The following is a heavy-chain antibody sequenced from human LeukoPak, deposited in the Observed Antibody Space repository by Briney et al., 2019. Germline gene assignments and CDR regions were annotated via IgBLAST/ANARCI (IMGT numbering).Heavy chain of an antibody. CDR3: AKDPAPYREVGWLDP. CDR2: IKSDGTTT. J-gene: IGHJ5*02. Sequence: PGGSLRLSCAASGFTFSSFWMHWVRHAPGKGLVWVSRIKSDGTTTTDADSVKGRFTIRRDNSKNTLYLQMNSLRAEDTAVYYCAKDPAPYREVGWLDPWGQGTLVTVSS. D-gene: IGHD5-24*01. CDR1: GFTFSSFW. V-gene: IGHV3-74*01.